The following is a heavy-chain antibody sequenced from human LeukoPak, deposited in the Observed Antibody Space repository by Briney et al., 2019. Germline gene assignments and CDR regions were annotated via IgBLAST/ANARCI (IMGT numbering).Heavy chain of an antibody. Sequence: GGSLRLSCVASGFTFSTYGMHWVRQAPGKGLEWVAFIRYDGSNKYYADSVKGRFTISRDNSKNTLYLQMHSLRTEDTAVYYCAKDPEDTVNYFDFWGQGTLVTVSS. J-gene: IGHJ4*02. CDR1: GFTFSTYG. CDR2: IRYDGSNK. D-gene: IGHD2-15*01. V-gene: IGHV3-30*02. CDR3: AKDPEDTVNYFDF.